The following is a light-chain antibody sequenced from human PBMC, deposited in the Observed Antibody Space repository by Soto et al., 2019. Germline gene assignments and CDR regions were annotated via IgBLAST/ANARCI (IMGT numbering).Light chain of an antibody. CDR3: QHYNTYPYT. CDR1: QSISTW. J-gene: IGKJ2*01. V-gene: IGKV1-5*01. CDR2: DAS. Sequence: DIQMTQSPSTLSASVEDRVTITCRASQSISTWLAWYQQKPGKAPKLLIFDASNLESGVPSRFSGSGSGTEFTLTISSLQPDDFATYYCQHYNTYPYTFGQGTKLEIK.